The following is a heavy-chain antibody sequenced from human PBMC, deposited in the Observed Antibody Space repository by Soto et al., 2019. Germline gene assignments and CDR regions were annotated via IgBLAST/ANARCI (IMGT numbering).Heavy chain of an antibody. Sequence: GGSLRLSCAASGFTLSTFWMSWGRQAPGKGLEWVANIKQDGSEKYYVDSVKGRFTVSRDNAKDLLYLQMNNLRAEDTAVYYCSRLRGTANFDYWGQGTLVTVSS. D-gene: IGHD3-16*01. CDR2: IKQDGSEK. V-gene: IGHV3-7*01. CDR1: GFTLSTFW. J-gene: IGHJ4*02. CDR3: SRLRGTANFDY.